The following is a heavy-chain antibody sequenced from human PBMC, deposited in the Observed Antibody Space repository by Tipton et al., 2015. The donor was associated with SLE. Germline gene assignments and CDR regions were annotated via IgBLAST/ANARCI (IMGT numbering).Heavy chain of an antibody. CDR3: ARLGSRAANIGY. J-gene: IGHJ4*02. CDR2: IYYSGST. CDR1: GGSISSHY. D-gene: IGHD6-6*01. V-gene: IGHV4-59*11. Sequence: TLSLTCTVSGGSISSHYWSWIRQPPGKGLEWIGYIYYSGSTNYNPSLKSRVTISVDTSKNQFSLKLSSVTAADTAVYHCARLGSRAANIGYWGQGTQVTVSS.